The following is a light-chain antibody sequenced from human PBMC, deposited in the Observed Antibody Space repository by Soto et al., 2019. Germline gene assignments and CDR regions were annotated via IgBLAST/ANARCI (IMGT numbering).Light chain of an antibody. CDR1: QIISNNY. CDR2: GAS. CDR3: QQYGSSSGT. J-gene: IGKJ1*01. V-gene: IGKV3-20*01. Sequence: ESVLTQSPGTLSLTPGERATLSCRASQIISNNYLAWYQQKPGQAPRLLIYGASSRATSIPDRFSGSGSATDFTLNISRLEPEDFAVYYCQQYGSSSGTFGQGTKVAIK.